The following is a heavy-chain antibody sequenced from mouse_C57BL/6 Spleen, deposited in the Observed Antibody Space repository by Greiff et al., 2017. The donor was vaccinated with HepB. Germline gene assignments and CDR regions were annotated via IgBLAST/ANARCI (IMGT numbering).Heavy chain of an antibody. CDR3: ARRGLRRYYYAMDY. Sequence: VHLVESGPGLVQPSQSLSITCTVSGFSLTSYGVHWVRQSPGKGLEWLGVIWSGGSTDYNADFISRLSISKDNSKSQVFFKMNSLQADDTAIYYCARRGLRRYYYAMDYWGQGTSVTVSS. CDR2: IWSGGST. CDR1: GFSLTSYG. J-gene: IGHJ4*01. D-gene: IGHD2-2*01. V-gene: IGHV2-2*01.